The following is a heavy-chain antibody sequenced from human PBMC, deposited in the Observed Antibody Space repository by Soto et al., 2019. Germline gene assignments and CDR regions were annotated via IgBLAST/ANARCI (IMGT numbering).Heavy chain of an antibody. CDR3: ARQIYDSDTGPNFQYYFDS. J-gene: IGHJ4*02. CDR1: GYSFAGYW. Sequence: GESLKISCKGSGYSFAGYWITWVRQKPGKGLEWMGRIDPSDSQTYYSPSFRGHVTISVAKSITTVFLQWSSLRASDTAMYYCARQIYDSDTGPNFQYYFDSWGQGTPVTVSS. D-gene: IGHD3-22*01. V-gene: IGHV5-10-1*01. CDR2: IDPSDSQT.